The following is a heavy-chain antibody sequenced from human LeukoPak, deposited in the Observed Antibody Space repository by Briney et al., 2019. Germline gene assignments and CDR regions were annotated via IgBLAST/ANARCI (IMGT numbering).Heavy chain of an antibody. Sequence: ASVKVSCKASGYTFTSYDINWVRQATGQGLEWMGWMNPNSGNTGYAQKFQGRVTMTRNTSISTAYMELSSLRSEDTAVYYCAREVSTFCSTTTCQNWFDPWGQGTLVIVSS. CDR2: MNPNSGNT. CDR1: GYTFTSYD. J-gene: IGHJ5*02. V-gene: IGHV1-8*01. D-gene: IGHD2-2*01. CDR3: AREVSTFCSTTTCQNWFDP.